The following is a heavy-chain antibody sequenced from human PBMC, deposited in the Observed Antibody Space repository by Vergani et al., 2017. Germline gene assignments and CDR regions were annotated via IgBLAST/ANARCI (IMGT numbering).Heavy chain of an antibody. CDR2: IRYDGSNK. CDR1: GFTFSSYG. J-gene: IGHJ4*02. D-gene: IGHD3-10*01. V-gene: IGHV3-30*02. CDR3: AKDQGGEWFGESDPFDY. Sequence: QVQLVESGGGVVQPGGSLRLSCAASGFTFSSYGMHWVRQAPGKGLEWVAFIRYDGSNKYYADSVKGRFTISRDNSKNTLYLQMNSLRAEDTAVYYCAKDQGGEWFGESDPFDYWGQGTLVTVSS.